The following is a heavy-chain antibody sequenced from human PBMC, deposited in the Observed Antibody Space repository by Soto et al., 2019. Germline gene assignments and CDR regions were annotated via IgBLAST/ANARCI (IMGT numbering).Heavy chain of an antibody. J-gene: IGHJ4*02. V-gene: IGHV3-23*01. CDR3: ANRGDSIGYFDY. D-gene: IGHD3-16*01. Sequence: GGSLRLSCAASEFTFRSNAMSWVRQAPGKGLEWVSTISGSGGSTYYADSVKGRFTTSRDKSKNTVYLQMNSLRAEDTAIYYCANRGDSIGYFDYWGQGTLVTVSS. CDR1: EFTFRSNA. CDR2: ISGSGGST.